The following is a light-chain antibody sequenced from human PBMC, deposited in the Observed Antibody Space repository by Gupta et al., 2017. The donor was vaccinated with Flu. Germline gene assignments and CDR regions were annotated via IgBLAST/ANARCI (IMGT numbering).Light chain of an antibody. CDR2: EVT. CDR3: SSYTSSNTGV. V-gene: IGLV2-14*01. J-gene: IGLJ3*02. Sequence: HSAMTQLASVSASPGQSSTITCTGTSGDVGVHDYVSWFQQHPGKAPTLMIYEVTNRPLGVSDRFSGSKSGNTASLTISGLQAEEEADYYCSSYTSSNTGVFGGGTKLTVL. CDR1: SGDVGVHDY.